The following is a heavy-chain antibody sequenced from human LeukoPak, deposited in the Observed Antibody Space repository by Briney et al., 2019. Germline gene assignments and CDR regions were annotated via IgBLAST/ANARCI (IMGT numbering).Heavy chain of an antibody. CDR1: GYTFTIYG. D-gene: IGHD3-10*01. V-gene: IGHV1-8*02. J-gene: IGHJ4*02. CDR3: ARRLMVRGVYDY. Sequence: GASVKVSCKASGYTFTIYGISWVRQATGQGLEWMGWMNPNSGNTGYAQKFQGRVTMTRNTSISTAYMELSSLRSEDTAVNYCARRLMVRGVYDYWGQGTLVTVSS. CDR2: MNPNSGNT.